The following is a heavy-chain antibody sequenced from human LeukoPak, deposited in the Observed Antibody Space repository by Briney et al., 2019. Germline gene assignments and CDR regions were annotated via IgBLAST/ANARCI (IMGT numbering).Heavy chain of an antibody. V-gene: IGHV3-7*01. Sequence: GGSLRLSCAASGFTVSNYWMSWVRQAPGKGLEWVANIKQDGSEKYYLDSVKGRFTISRDNTENSLYLQMNSLRAEDTALYYCARDHGSGWYVDYFDYWGQGTLVTVSS. CDR3: ARDHGSGWYVDYFDY. CDR1: GFTVSNYW. J-gene: IGHJ4*02. D-gene: IGHD6-19*01. CDR2: IKQDGSEK.